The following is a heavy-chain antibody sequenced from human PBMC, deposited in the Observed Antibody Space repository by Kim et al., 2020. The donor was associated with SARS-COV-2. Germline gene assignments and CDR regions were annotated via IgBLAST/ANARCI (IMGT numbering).Heavy chain of an antibody. CDR1: GYTFSNYA. CDR3: ARGGGPGLGY. J-gene: IGHJ4*02. CDR2: IIGGNGNT. D-gene: IGHD2-15*01. Sequence: ASVKVYCKASGYTFSNYAIHWVRQAPGQRLECMGWIIGGNGNTYYSPKFQGRVTFTRDTSATTAYMELSSLRSEDTAVYYCARGGGPGLGYWGQGTLVTVSS. V-gene: IGHV1-3*01.